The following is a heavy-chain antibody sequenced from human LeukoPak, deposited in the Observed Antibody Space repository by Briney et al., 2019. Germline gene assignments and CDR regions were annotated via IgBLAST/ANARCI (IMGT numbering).Heavy chain of an antibody. CDR1: GGSISDNSYY. CDR2: MSYRGNT. Sequence: SETLSLTCTVSGGSISDNSYYWGWIRQPPGKGLEWIGSMSYRGNTYYNPSLTSRVTISVDTSKNQFSLSLSSVTAADTAVYYCARSVSAYYDFWRPWGQGTLVSVSS. V-gene: IGHV4-39*01. D-gene: IGHD3-3*01. J-gene: IGHJ5*02. CDR3: ARSVSAYYDFWRP.